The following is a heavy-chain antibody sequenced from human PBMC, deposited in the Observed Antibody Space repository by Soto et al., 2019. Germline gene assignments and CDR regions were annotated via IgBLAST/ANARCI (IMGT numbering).Heavy chain of an antibody. CDR1: GFTFSSYV. Sequence: GGSLRLSCAASGFTFSSYVMTWVRQAPGTGLEWVSAISGSGGSTYYADSVKGRFTISRDNSKNTLYLQMNSLRAEDTAVYFCAKLLGSGIYFPHGYWGQGTLVTAPQ. D-gene: IGHD3-10*01. CDR3: AKLLGSGIYFPHGY. V-gene: IGHV3-23*01. CDR2: ISGSGGST. J-gene: IGHJ4*02.